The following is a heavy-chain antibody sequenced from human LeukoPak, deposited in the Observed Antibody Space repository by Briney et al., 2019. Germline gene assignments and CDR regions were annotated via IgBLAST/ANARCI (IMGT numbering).Heavy chain of an antibody. V-gene: IGHV1-8*01. CDR2: MNPNSGNT. Sequence: ASVKVSCKASGYTFTSCDINWVRQATGQGLEWMGWMNPNSGNTGYAQKFQGRVTMTRNTSISTAYMELSSLRSEDTAVYYCARGIFPVTIFGVVIISEPFDYWGQGTLVTVSS. CDR1: GYTFTSCD. CDR3: ARGIFPVTIFGVVIISEPFDY. D-gene: IGHD3-3*01. J-gene: IGHJ4*02.